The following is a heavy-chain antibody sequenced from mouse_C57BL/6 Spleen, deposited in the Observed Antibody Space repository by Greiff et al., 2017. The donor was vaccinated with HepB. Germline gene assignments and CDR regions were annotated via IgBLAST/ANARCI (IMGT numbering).Heavy chain of an antibody. V-gene: IGHV5-6*02. CDR3: ARHYYYGSSYYYAMDY. CDR1: GFTFSSYG. D-gene: IGHD1-1*01. J-gene: IGHJ4*01. CDR2: ISSGGSYT. Sequence: VKLVESGGDLVKPGGSLKLSCAASGFTFSSYGMSWVRQTPDKRLEWVATISSGGSYTYYPDSVKGRFTISRDNAKNTLYLQMSSLKSEDTAMYYCARHYYYGSSYYYAMDYWGQGTSVTVSS.